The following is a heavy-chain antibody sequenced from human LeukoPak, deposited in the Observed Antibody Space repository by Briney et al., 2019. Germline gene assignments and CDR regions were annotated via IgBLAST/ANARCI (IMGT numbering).Heavy chain of an antibody. CDR1: GFIFSSYE. CDR2: ISTSDTTM. D-gene: IGHD5-12*01. J-gene: IGHJ5*02. CDR3: GRDLGTHGGYVDP. V-gene: IGHV3-48*03. Sequence: GGSLRLSCAASGFIFSSYEMNWVRQAPGKGQDSLSYISTSDTTMYYADSVKGRFTISRDNAKNSLYLQMDSLRVEDSGIYYCGRDLGTHGGYVDPWGQGTLVTVSS.